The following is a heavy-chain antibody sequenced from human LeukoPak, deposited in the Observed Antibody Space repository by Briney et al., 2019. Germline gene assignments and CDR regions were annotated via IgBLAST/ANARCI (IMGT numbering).Heavy chain of an antibody. V-gene: IGHV5-51*01. CDR3: ARHAITLFDY. CDR2: IFPGDSDT. Sequence: GESLKISCKGSGYRFTSYWIGWVRQMPGKGLEWMGIIFPGDSDTRYSPSFQGQVTISADKSISTAYLQWSSLKTSDTAMYYCARHAITLFDYWGQGTLVTVSS. D-gene: IGHD3-10*01. J-gene: IGHJ4*02. CDR1: GYRFTSYW.